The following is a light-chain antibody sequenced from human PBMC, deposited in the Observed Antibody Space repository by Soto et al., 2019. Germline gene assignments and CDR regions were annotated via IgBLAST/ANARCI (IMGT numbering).Light chain of an antibody. V-gene: IGKV3-11*01. Sequence: EIVLTQSPATLSLSPGERATLSCRASQSVSSYLAWYQQKPGQAPRLLIYDASNRATGIPARFSGSGSGTEFTLTISSLQSEDFGVYYCQQYNRWPQINFGQGTRLEIK. CDR1: QSVSSY. CDR2: DAS. CDR3: QQYNRWPQIN. J-gene: IGKJ5*01.